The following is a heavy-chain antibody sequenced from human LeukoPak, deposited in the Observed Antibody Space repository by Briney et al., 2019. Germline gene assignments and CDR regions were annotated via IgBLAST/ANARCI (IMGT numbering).Heavy chain of an antibody. J-gene: IGHJ4*02. D-gene: IGHD4-17*01. Sequence: SETLSLTCSVSGGSISSNFWSRIRQPPGKGLEWMGYIYSGGSTKYNPSLKSRVTISVDTSKNQFSLKLSSVTAADTAVYYCARCRDEFGDYGFDFWGQGNLVTVSS. CDR3: ARCRDEFGDYGFDF. CDR2: IYSGGST. CDR1: GGSISSNF. V-gene: IGHV4-59*01.